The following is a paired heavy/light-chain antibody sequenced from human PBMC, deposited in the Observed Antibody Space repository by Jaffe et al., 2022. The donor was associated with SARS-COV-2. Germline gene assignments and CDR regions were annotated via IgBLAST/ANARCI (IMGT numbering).Heavy chain of an antibody. J-gene: IGHJ4*02. D-gene: IGHD5-18*01. CDR2: ITHSGGT. CDR3: ARGWAAIAD. V-gene: IGHV4-34*01. Sequence: QGQLHQWGAGLLKPSETLSLSCSVPGGSFSGYSSTWIRQSPGKGLEWIGEITHSGGTNYNPALSSRVTISVDTSKKQLSLTLNSVTAADTAVYYCARGWAAIADWGQGTLVSVSS. CDR1: GGSFSGYS.
Light chain of an antibody. CDR3: QQYKTYPHT. V-gene: IGKV1-16*02. CDR2: AAS. J-gene: IGKJ4*01. Sequence: DIQMTQSPSSLSASIGDTVTITCRASQGINKFLAWFQHKPGKAPKSLIFAASSLQNGVTSNFSGSGSGTDFTLTISSLQPDDFATYYCQQYKTYPHTFGGGTTIEIK. CDR1: QGINKF.